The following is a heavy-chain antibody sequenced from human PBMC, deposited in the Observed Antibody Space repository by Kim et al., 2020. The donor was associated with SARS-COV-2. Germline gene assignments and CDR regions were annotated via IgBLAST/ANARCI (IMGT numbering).Heavy chain of an antibody. CDR3: AKDRTRLNYYDSSGLDY. D-gene: IGHD3-22*01. J-gene: IGHJ4*02. V-gene: IGHV3-33*06. Sequence: VNGRFTIPRDNSKNTLYLQMNSLRAEDTAVYYCAKDRTRLNYYDSSGLDYWGQGTLVTVSS.